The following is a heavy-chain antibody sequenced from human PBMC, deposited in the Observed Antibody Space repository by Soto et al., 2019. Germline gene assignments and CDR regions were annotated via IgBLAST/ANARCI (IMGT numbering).Heavy chain of an antibody. CDR2: ISYDGSNK. V-gene: IGHV3-30-3*01. J-gene: IGHJ6*02. D-gene: IGHD1-26*01. CDR1: GFTFSSYA. CDR3: ARDVRSYFSYYYYGMDV. Sequence: HPGGSLRLSCAASGFTFSSYAMHWVRQAPGKGLEWMAVISYDGSNKYYADSVKGRFTISRDNSKNTLYLQMNSLRAEDTAVYYCARDVRSYFSYYYYGMDVWGQGTTVTVSS.